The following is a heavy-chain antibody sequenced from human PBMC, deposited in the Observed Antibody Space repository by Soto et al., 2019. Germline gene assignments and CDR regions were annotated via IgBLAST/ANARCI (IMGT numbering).Heavy chain of an antibody. CDR3: ARGPPVVGLSDY. D-gene: IGHD2-15*01. CDR2: ISAYNGNT. J-gene: IGHJ4*02. CDR1: GYTFTSYG. Sequence: QVQLVQSGAEVKKPGASVKVSCKASGYTFTSYGISWVRQAPGQGLEWMGWISAYNGNTKHAQKLQGRVTMTTDTAQSHDYMELRSLQSDDTAEDYCARGPPVVGLSDYWGQGTLVNLCS. V-gene: IGHV1-18*01.